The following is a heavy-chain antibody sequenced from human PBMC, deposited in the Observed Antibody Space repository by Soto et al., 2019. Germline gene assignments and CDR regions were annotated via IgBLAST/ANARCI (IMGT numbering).Heavy chain of an antibody. D-gene: IGHD3-10*01. V-gene: IGHV3-74*01. CDR2: INSDGSST. CDR3: ARDMLRAYYYYGMEV. Sequence: GGSVRLSCAASGFTFSSCWMHCVRQSPGKWLVWVSRINSDGSSTSYADSVKGRFTISRDNAKNTLYLQMNSLRAEDTAVYYCARDMLRAYYYYGMEVWGQGTTVIVSS. CDR1: GFTFSSCW. J-gene: IGHJ6*02.